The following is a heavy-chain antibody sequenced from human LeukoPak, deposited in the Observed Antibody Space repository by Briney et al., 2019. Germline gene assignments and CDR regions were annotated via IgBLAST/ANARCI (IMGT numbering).Heavy chain of an antibody. CDR2: ISSSSSYI. D-gene: IGHD6-13*01. Sequence: GGSLRLSCAASGFTFSSYSMNWVRQAPGKGLEWVSSISSSSSYIYYADSVKGRFTISRDNAKNSLYLQMNSLRAEDTAVYYCAINPASIAAAGPTDYWGQGTLVTVSS. CDR1: GFTFSSYS. CDR3: AINPASIAAAGPTDY. V-gene: IGHV3-21*01. J-gene: IGHJ4*02.